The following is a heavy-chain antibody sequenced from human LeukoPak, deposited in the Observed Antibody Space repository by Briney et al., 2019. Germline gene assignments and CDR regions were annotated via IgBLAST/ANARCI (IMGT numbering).Heavy chain of an antibody. D-gene: IGHD3-3*01. Sequence: SETLSLTCTVSGGSISSYYWSWIRQPPGKGLEWIGYIYYSGSTNYNPSLKSRVTISVDTSKNQSSLKLSSVTAADTAVYYCARLPLRFLEWFYFDYWGQGTLVTVSS. CDR1: GGSISSYY. CDR3: ARLPLRFLEWFYFDY. CDR2: IYYSGST. V-gene: IGHV4-59*01. J-gene: IGHJ4*02.